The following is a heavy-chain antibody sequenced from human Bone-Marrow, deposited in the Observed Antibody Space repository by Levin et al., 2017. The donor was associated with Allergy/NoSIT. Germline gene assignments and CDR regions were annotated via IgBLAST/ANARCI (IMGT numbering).Heavy chain of an antibody. V-gene: IGHV4-34*01. Sequence: RGYRQPPGKGLEWIGEINHSGSTNYNPSLKSRVTISVDTSKNQFSLKLSSVTAADTAVYYCARAMRITMVRGVIRIHFDYWGQGTLVTVSS. CDR2: INHSGST. D-gene: IGHD3-10*01. CDR3: ARAMRITMVRGVIRIHFDY. J-gene: IGHJ4*02.